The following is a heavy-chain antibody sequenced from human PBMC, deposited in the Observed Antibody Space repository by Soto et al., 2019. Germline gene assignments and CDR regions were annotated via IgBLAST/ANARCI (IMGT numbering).Heavy chain of an antibody. D-gene: IGHD2-15*01. CDR1: GGTFSSYA. CDR2: IIPIFGTA. J-gene: IGHJ6*02. CDR3: ARALGYCSGGSCSPSLDYYYYYGMDV. V-gene: IGHV1-69*13. Sequence: ASVKVSCKASGGTFSSYAISWVRQAPGQGLEWMGGIIPIFGTANYAQKFQGRVTITADESTSTAYMELSSLRSEDTAVYYCARALGYCSGGSCSPSLDYYYYYGMDVWGQGTTVTVSS.